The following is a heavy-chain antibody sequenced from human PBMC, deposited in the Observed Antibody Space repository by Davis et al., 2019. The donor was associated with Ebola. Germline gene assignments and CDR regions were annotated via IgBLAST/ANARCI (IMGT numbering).Heavy chain of an antibody. D-gene: IGHD4-17*01. CDR1: GASISIVDSY. Sequence: SETLSLTYTVPGASISIVDSYWGWIRQPPGKGLEWIGYIYYSGSTYYNPSLKSRVTISVDTSKNQFSLKLSSVTAADTAVYYCARVAVYGDYSYWGQGTLVTVSS. CDR2: IYYSGST. J-gene: IGHJ4*02. V-gene: IGHV4-30-4*01. CDR3: ARVAVYGDYSY.